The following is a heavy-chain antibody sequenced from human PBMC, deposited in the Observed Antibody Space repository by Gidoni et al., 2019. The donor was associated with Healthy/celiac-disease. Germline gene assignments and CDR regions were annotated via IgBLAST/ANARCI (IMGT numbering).Heavy chain of an antibody. CDR3: ARVRGGWCDDAFDI. CDR2: ISGSSNYI. J-gene: IGHJ3*02. Sequence: EVQLVESGGGLVKPGGTLSLSRAASGFPFSSDSMNWVRQAPGKGLEWCSAISGSSNYIYYADSVKGRFTISRDNAKNSMYLKMNSLRAEDTAVYYCARVRGGWCDDAFDIWGQGTMVTVSS. V-gene: IGHV3-21*01. D-gene: IGHD6-19*01. CDR1: GFPFSSDS.